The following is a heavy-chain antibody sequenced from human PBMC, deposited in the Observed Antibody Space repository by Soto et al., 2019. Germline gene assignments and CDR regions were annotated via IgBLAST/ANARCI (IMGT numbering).Heavy chain of an antibody. CDR1: GFRLSTYE. J-gene: IGHJ1*01. Sequence: GSLKLAGVVSGFRLSTYEMNLVRQAPGKGLEWVSYITARGSIKYYAASVKSRFTTSRDNAKESVYLEIESLRPEDTAMYYCARGRCSSSNCQLDDWVQGALVPVSP. CDR3: ARGRCSSSNCQLDD. D-gene: IGHD4-4*01. CDR2: ITARGSIK. V-gene: IGHV3-48*03.